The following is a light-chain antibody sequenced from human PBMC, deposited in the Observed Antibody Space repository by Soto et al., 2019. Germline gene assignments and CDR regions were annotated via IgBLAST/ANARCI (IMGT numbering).Light chain of an antibody. CDR3: QQRSYPIT. V-gene: IGKV3-11*01. J-gene: IGKJ5*01. CDR2: DAS. Sequence: EIVFTQSPATLSLSPGERATRSFRASQSVSSYLAWYQQKPGQAPRLLIYDASHRATGIPVRFSGSGSESDFTLTISSLEPEDFAVYYCQQRSYPITFGQGTRLEIK. CDR1: QSVSSY.